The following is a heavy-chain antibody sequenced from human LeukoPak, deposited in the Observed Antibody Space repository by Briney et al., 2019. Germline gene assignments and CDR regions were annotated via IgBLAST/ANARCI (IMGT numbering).Heavy chain of an antibody. CDR3: ARDYVWGSHEPDY. CDR1: GFTFSTHW. J-gene: IGHJ4*02. CDR2: IKEDGSEK. Sequence: GGSLRLSCAASGFTFSTHWMSWFRQAPGKGLEWLGNIKEDGSEKYYLDSVRGRFTISRDNAKNSLYLQMNSLRAEDSALYYCARDYVWGSHEPDYWGQGTLVTVSS. V-gene: IGHV3-7*01. D-gene: IGHD3-16*01.